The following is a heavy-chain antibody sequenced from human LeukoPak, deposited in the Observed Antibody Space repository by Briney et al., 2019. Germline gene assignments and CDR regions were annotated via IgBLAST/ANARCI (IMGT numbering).Heavy chain of an antibody. CDR2: IDKKDNFYAT. CDR1: GFTFSTYE. V-gene: IGHV3-73*01. J-gene: IGHJ5*02. CDR3: TRDSGTYNWLDP. Sequence: GGSLRLSCAASGFTFSTYEMSWVRQAPGKGLEWVGHIDKKDNFYATTSAASVTGRFTISRDDSKNTAYLQMNSLKTEDTALYYCTRDSGTYNWLDPWGQGTLVTVSS. D-gene: IGHD1-26*01.